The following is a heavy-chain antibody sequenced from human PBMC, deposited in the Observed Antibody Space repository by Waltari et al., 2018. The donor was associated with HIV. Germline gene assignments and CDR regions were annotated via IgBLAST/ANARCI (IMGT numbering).Heavy chain of an antibody. CDR1: GSTFVVYA. CDR3: ARRAFQGGSLTD. V-gene: IGHV3-9*01. D-gene: IGHD3-16*01. CDR2: VSWNSVVI. J-gene: IGHJ4*02. Sequence: EVKLVEFGGGLVQPGRSLRLSCEVSGSTFVVYAMHGVRQAPGKGVEWVSSVSWNSVVIGYADSVKGRFTISRDNAKNSLYLQMNSLRSEDTAFYYCARRAFQGGSLTDWGQGTLVTVSS.